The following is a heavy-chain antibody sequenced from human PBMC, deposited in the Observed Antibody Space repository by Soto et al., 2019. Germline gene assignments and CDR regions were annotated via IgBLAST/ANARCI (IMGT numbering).Heavy chain of an antibody. CDR1: VGSISIGDSS. D-gene: IGHD5-18*01. CDR2: IDNSGTT. V-gene: IGHV4-30-4*01. Sequence: PSETLSLTCTVSVGSISIGDSSWGWIRQPPGKGLEWIGYIDNSGTTYYDPSLKSRITISIYTSTNQFSLKLSSMTAADTAVYYCARELTGYRYGPGEVYWGQGTMVTGSS. J-gene: IGHJ4*01. CDR3: ARELTGYRYGPGEVY.